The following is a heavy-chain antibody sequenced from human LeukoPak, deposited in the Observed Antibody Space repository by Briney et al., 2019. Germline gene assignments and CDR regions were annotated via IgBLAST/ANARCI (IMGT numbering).Heavy chain of an antibody. CDR2: ISPDGRNI. Sequence: GGSVRLSCAASGFTLSDYWMNWVRQVPGKGPVWVSHISPDGRNIAYADSVKGRLTISRDSAKHTLYLQMNSLRVGDTAVYYCVRDGGGTTPYDCWGQGTLVTVSS. D-gene: IGHD1-1*01. CDR3: VRDGGGTTPYDC. V-gene: IGHV3-74*01. J-gene: IGHJ4*02. CDR1: GFTLSDYW.